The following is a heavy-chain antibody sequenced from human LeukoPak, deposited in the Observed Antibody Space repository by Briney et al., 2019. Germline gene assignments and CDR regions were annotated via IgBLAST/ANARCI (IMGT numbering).Heavy chain of an antibody. CDR1: GYSFTSYW. CDR3: ARGSSGTEGFDP. CDR2: IYNGNT. J-gene: IGHJ5*02. Sequence: PGESLKISCKGSGYSFTSYWISWVRQAPGRGLEWMGWIYNGNTKYAQSLQGRVTMTTDTSTSTAYMELRSLISDDTAVYYCARGSSGTEGFDPWGQGTLVTVSS. D-gene: IGHD1-26*01. V-gene: IGHV1-18*04.